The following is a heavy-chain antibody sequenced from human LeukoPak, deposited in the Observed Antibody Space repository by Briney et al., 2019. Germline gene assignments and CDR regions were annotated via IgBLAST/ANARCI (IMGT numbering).Heavy chain of an antibody. D-gene: IGHD3-16*01. CDR1: GGSISSGDYY. CDR3: ARDHIPRFDRRGMDV. J-gene: IGHJ6*04. CDR2: IYYSGST. Sequence: SQTLSLTCTVSGGSISSGDYYWSWLRQPPGMGLEWIGYIYYSGSTYYNPSLKSRVTISVDTSKNQFSLKLSSVTAADTAVYYCARDHIPRFDRRGMDVWGKGTTVTVSS. V-gene: IGHV4-30-4*01.